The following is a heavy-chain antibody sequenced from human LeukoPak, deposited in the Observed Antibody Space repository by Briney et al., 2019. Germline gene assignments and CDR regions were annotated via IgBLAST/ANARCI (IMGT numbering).Heavy chain of an antibody. CDR2: IYTSVNT. CDR3: AREVHDYVWGSQHDALDI. CDR1: GGSISSGSYY. V-gene: IGHV4-61*02. Sequence: PSETLSLTCTVSGGSISSGSYYWSWIRQPAGKGLEWIGRIYTSVNTNYNPSLKSRVSISVVTSKNQFSLQLSSVTAADTAVYYCAREVHDYVWGSQHDALDIWGQGTMVTVPS. J-gene: IGHJ3*02. D-gene: IGHD3-16*01.